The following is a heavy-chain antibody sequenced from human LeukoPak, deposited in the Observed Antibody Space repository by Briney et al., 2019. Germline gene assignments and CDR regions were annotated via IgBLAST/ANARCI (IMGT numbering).Heavy chain of an antibody. J-gene: IGHJ3*02. V-gene: IGHV4-31*03. Sequence: PSQTLSLTCTVSGGSISSGGYYWSWIRQHPGKGLEWIGNIYYSGSTYYNPSLKSRVTISVDTSKNQFSLKLSSVTAADTAVYYCARGGGDTHAFDIWGQGTMVTVSS. CDR2: IYYSGST. D-gene: IGHD2-21*01. CDR1: GGSISSGGYY. CDR3: ARGGGDTHAFDI.